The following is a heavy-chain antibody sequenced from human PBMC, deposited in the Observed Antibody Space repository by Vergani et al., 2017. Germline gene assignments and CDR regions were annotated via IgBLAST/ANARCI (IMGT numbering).Heavy chain of an antibody. CDR3: ASSQGDYWYFDL. D-gene: IGHD2-21*01. CDR2: IHNRGKT. J-gene: IGHJ2*01. Sequence: QVRLEESGPGLVKPSETLSLTCPVSGYSIGSGFYWAWIRQSPGVGLQWLTSIHNRGKTYHNPSLKSRVSVSLDTSQNRFSLNLTSVTATDTAVYYCASSQGDYWYFDLWGPGSLVTVSS. V-gene: IGHV4-38-2*01. CDR1: GYSIGSGFY.